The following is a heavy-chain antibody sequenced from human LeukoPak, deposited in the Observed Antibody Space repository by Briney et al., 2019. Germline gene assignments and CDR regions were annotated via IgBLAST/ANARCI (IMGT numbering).Heavy chain of an antibody. Sequence: ASVKVSCKASGYTFTSYYMHWVRQAPGQGLEWMGIINPSGGSTSCAQKFQGRVTTTRDTSTSTVYMELSSLRSEDTAVYYCARSGSHDPRDWGQGTLVTVSS. D-gene: IGHD3-3*01. CDR3: ARSGSHDPRD. V-gene: IGHV1-46*01. CDR2: INPSGGST. CDR1: GYTFTSYY. J-gene: IGHJ4*02.